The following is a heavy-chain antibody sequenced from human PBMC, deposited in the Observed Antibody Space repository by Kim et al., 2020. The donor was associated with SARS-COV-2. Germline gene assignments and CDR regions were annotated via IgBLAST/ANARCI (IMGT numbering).Heavy chain of an antibody. J-gene: IGHJ5*02. V-gene: IGHV3-30*01. CDR3: ARASEGSGSGPSGWFDP. Sequence: VKGRLTISRDNSKNTRYLQMKSLRAEDTAVYYCARASEGSGSGPSGWFDPWGQGTLVTVSS. D-gene: IGHD3-10*01.